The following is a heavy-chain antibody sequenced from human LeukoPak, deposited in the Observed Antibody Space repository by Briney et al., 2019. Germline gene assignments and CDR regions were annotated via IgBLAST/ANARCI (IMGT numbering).Heavy chain of an antibody. D-gene: IGHD3-16*01. J-gene: IGHJ5*02. V-gene: IGHV1-69*04. Sequence: GSSVTVSCKASGGTFSSYAISWVRQAPGQGLEWMGRIIPIFGIANYAQKFQGRVTITADKSTSTAYMELSSLRSEGTAVYYCARDGGYYNDVWGSPLDPWGQGTLVTVSS. CDR3: ARDGGYYNDVWGSPLDP. CDR1: GGTFSSYA. CDR2: IIPIFGIA.